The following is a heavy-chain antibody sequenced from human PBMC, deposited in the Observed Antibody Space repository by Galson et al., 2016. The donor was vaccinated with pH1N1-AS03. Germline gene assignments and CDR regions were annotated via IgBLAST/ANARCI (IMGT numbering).Heavy chain of an antibody. V-gene: IGHV4-59*01. Sequence: EPLSLTCTFSTGSISSYYLSWIRQPPGKGLEWIGYIYYTGTTKYNPSLKSRVTISVDTSKNQFSLRLSSVTAADTAVYYCAAGSPAPFDYWGQGTLFTVSS. CDR3: AAGSPAPFDY. CDR1: TGSISSYY. CDR2: IYYTGTT. J-gene: IGHJ4*02.